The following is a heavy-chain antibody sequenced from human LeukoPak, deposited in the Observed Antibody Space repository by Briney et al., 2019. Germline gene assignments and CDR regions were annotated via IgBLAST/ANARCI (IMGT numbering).Heavy chain of an antibody. D-gene: IGHD3-3*01. Sequence: PGGSLRLSCAASGFTFSNYAMSWVRQAPGKGLEWVSAISASGLSTYYADSVKGRFTISRDNSKNTLFLQMNSLRGDETAVYYCAKDGSDYDFWSGYPNWFDPWGQGTLVTVSS. CDR2: ISASGLST. CDR3: AKDGSDYDFWSGYPNWFDP. J-gene: IGHJ5*02. CDR1: GFTFSNYA. V-gene: IGHV3-23*01.